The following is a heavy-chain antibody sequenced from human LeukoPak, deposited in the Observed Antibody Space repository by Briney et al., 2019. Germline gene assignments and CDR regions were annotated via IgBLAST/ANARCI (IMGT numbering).Heavy chain of an antibody. CDR2: ISYDGNNK. CDR1: GFTFSSYA. Sequence: GGSLRLSCAASGFTFSSYAMHWVRQAPGKGLEWVAVISYDGNNKYYADSVKGRFTISRDNSKNTLYLQMNSLRAEDTAVYYCAGETRQPAKLKGAFDIWGQGTMVTVSS. V-gene: IGHV3-30-3*01. D-gene: IGHD2-2*01. J-gene: IGHJ3*02. CDR3: AGETRQPAKLKGAFDI.